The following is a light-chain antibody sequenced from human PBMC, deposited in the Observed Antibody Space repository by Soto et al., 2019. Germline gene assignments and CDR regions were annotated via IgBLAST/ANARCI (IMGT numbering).Light chain of an antibody. J-gene: IGKJ4*01. CDR3: QKYSSPPLT. CDR2: GAS. Sequence: ENVLTQSPGTLSVSPGDRATLSCRASQSVGSNYLAWYQQKLGQAPRILIYGASSRATGIPDRFSGRGWGTDFPPTISSREPEFFAVFYCQKYSSPPLTCGGGT. V-gene: IGKV3-20*01. CDR1: QSVGSNY.